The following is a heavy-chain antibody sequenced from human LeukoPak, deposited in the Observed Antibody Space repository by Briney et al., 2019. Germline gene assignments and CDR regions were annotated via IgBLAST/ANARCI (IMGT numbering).Heavy chain of an antibody. Sequence: QPGGSLRLSCAASGFTFSSYAMSWVRQAPGKGLEWVSGISDSGDNTYYTDSVKGRFTISRDNSKNTLYLQMNSLRAEDTAVYYCAKDPSITIFGVTAGDAFDIWGQGTTVTVSS. V-gene: IGHV3-23*01. CDR1: GFTFSSYA. J-gene: IGHJ3*02. CDR2: ISDSGDNT. D-gene: IGHD3-3*01. CDR3: AKDPSITIFGVTAGDAFDI.